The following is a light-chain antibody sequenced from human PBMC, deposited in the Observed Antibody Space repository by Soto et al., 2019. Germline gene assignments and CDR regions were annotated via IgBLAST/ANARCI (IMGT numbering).Light chain of an antibody. J-gene: IGLJ3*02. CDR2: EVR. V-gene: IGLV2-14*01. CDR3: SSWTSSTTQV. Sequence: QSALTQPASVSGSPGQSITISCTGTSNDVGGFNYVSWYQQLPGKAPKLVIYEVRYRPSGVANRFSGSRSGNTASLTISGLQAEDEADYYCSSWTSSTTQVLGGGTKLTVL. CDR1: SNDVGGFNY.